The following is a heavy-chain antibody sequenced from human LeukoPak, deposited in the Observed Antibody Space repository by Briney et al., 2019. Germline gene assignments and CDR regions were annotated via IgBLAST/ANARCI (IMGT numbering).Heavy chain of an antibody. CDR1: GGTFSSYA. V-gene: IGHV1-69*05. CDR3: ARLGGYCSSTSCYARSWFDH. J-gene: IGHJ5*02. D-gene: IGHD2-2*01. CDR2: IIPIFGTA. Sequence: SVKVSCKASGGTFSSYAISWVRQAPGQGLEWMGGIIPIFGTANYAQKFQGRVTITTDESTSTAYMELSSLRSEDTAVYYCARLGGYCSSTSCYARSWFDHWGQGTLVTVSS.